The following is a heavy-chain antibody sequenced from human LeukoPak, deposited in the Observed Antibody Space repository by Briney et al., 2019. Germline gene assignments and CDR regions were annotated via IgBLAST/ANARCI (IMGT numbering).Heavy chain of an antibody. Sequence: GASVKVSCKASRYTFTTYALHWVRQAPGQRLEWMGWLHAGNGNTKYSRKFQGRVTITRDTSASTTYMELSSLRSEDTAVYYCARVRDRAVAGPVGYGMDVWGQGTTVTVSS. D-gene: IGHD6-19*01. CDR1: RYTFTTYA. CDR3: ARVRDRAVAGPVGYGMDV. V-gene: IGHV1-3*01. J-gene: IGHJ6*02. CDR2: LHAGNGNT.